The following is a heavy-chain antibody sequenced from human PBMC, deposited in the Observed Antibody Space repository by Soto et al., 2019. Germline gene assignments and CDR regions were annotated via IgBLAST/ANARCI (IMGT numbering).Heavy chain of an antibody. D-gene: IGHD2-2*01. CDR1: GYTFTSYG. CDR2: ISAYNGNT. Sequence: ASVKVSCKASGYTFTSYGISWVRQAPGQGLEWMGWISAYNGNTNYAQKLQGRVTMTTDTSTSTAYMELRSLRSDDTAVYYCARVPVLVPATAGFDIWGQGTMVTVSS. CDR3: ARVPVLVPATAGFDI. V-gene: IGHV1-18*01. J-gene: IGHJ3*02.